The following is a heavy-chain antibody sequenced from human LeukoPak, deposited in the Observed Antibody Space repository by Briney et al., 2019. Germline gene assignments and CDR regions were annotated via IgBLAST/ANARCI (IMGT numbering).Heavy chain of an antibody. Sequence: ETLSLTCTVSGGSISSSSCYWGWIRQPPGKGLEWVSAISGSGDSTFYADSVKGRFTISRDNSKNTLYLQMNSLRAEDTAVYYCAKEVAAVGTGAFDIWGQGTMVTVSS. CDR3: AKEVAAVGTGAFDI. CDR1: GGSISSSSCY. D-gene: IGHD6-13*01. CDR2: ISGSGDST. J-gene: IGHJ3*02. V-gene: IGHV3-23*01.